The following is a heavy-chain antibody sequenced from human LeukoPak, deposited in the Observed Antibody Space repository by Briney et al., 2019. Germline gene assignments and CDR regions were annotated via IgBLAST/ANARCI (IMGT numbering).Heavy chain of an antibody. J-gene: IGHJ4*02. Sequence: PSETLSLTCTVSGGSISSSSYYWGWIRQPPGKGLEWIGSIYYSGSTYYNPSLKSRVTISVDTSKNQFSLKLSSVTAADTAVYYCARTKWELLLDYRGQGTLVTVSS. CDR3: ARTKWELLLDY. D-gene: IGHD1-26*01. V-gene: IGHV4-39*01. CDR1: GGSISSSSYY. CDR2: IYYSGST.